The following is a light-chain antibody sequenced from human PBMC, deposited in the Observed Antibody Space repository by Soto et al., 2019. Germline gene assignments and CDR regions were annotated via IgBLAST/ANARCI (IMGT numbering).Light chain of an antibody. CDR2: GAS. Sequence: AIQMSQFTYSLCASVRDSVDISGRTSQDIRNKLGWYQQKPGQAPKLLIFGASSLESGVPSRFSGSGSATEFSLTISCLESGYSGIYICQQSATYAPSTFGEGTKVDIK. J-gene: IGKJ1*01. CDR3: QQSATYAPST. CDR1: QDIRNK. V-gene: IGKV1-6*01.